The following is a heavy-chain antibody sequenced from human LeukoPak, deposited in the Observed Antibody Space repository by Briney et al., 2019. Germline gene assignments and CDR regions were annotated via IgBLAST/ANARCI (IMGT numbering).Heavy chain of an antibody. CDR3: AKLYYLSPSLSVELTYFDY. CDR2: ISTSSSYI. D-gene: IGHD2-2*01. CDR1: GFTFSRYS. V-gene: IGHV3-21*04. J-gene: IGHJ4*02. Sequence: GGSLRLSCAASGFTFSRYSMNWVRQAPGKGLEWVSSISTSSSYIYYADSVKGRFTISRDISKNTLYLRMNSLRAEDTAVYYCAKLYYLSPSLSVELTYFDYWGQGTLVTVSS.